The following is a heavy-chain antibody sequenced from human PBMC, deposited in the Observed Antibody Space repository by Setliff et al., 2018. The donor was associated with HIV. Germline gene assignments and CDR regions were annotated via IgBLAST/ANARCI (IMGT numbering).Heavy chain of an antibody. Sequence: SETLSLTCAVSGGTFSLHYYTWIRQSPLRGLEWIGTIYHSGSTYYNPSLKSRVTISVDTSKNQFSLNLSSVTAADTAVYYCARVFVDTAVLRVLEYYFDSWGRGTLVTVSS. CDR2: IYHSGST. CDR3: ARVFVDTAVLRVLEYYFDS. J-gene: IGHJ4*02. D-gene: IGHD5-18*01. CDR1: GGTFSLHY. V-gene: IGHV4-34*01.